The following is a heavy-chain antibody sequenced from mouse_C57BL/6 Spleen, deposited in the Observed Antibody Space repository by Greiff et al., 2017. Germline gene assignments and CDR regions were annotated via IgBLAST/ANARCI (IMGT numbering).Heavy chain of an antibody. V-gene: IGHV1-42*01. Sequence: EVQLVESGPELVKPGASVKISCKASGYSFTGYYMNWVKQSPEKSLEWIGEINPSTGGTTYNQKFKAKATLTVDKSSSTAYMQLKSLTSEDSAVYYCAKFPMDYWGQGTSVTVSS. CDR3: AKFPMDY. CDR1: GYSFTGYY. J-gene: IGHJ4*01. CDR2: INPSTGGT.